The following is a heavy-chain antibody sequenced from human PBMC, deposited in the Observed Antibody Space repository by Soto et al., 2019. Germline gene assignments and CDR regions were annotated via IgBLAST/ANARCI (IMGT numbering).Heavy chain of an antibody. D-gene: IGHD3-22*01. J-gene: IGHJ4*02. CDR2: IIPIFGTA. Sequence: WVRQAPGQGLEWMGGIIPIFGTANYAQKFQGRVTITADESTSTAYMELSSLRSEDTAVYYCARVGYDSSGYYYDYWGQGTLVTVSS. V-gene: IGHV1-69*01. CDR3: ARVGYDSSGYYYDY.